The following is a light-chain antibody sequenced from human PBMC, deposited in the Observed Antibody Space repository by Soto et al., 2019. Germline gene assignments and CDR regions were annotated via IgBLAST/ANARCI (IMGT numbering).Light chain of an antibody. CDR2: SSN. Sequence: QSVLTQPPSASGTPGQRVTISCSGSSSNIGSNTVNWYQQLPGTAPKLLIYSSNQRPSGVPDRFSGSKSVTSASLAISGLQSEEEADYYCAAWDDSLNGVVFGGGTKLTVL. CDR1: SSNIGSNT. CDR3: AAWDDSLNGVV. J-gene: IGLJ2*01. V-gene: IGLV1-44*01.